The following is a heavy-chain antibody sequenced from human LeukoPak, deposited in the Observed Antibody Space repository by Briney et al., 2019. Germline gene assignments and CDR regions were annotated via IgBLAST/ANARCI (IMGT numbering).Heavy chain of an antibody. Sequence: PSETLSLTCTVSGGSISSSSYYWGWIRQPPGTGLEWIGSIYYSGSTYYNPSLKSRVTISVDTSKNQFSLKLSSVTAADTAVYYCARKDYGGNSSFDYWGQGTLVTVSS. CDR2: IYYSGST. J-gene: IGHJ4*02. D-gene: IGHD4-23*01. CDR1: GGSISSSSYY. CDR3: ARKDYGGNSSFDY. V-gene: IGHV4-39*01.